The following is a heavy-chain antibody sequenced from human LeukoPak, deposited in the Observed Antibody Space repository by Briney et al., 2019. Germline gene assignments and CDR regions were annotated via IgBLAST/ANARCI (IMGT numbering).Heavy chain of an antibody. CDR1: GFTFSSYD. CDR3: ARDRNANWYFDL. J-gene: IGHJ2*01. Sequence: PGGSLRLSCAASGFTFSSYDMQWVRQATGKGLEWVSAIGTAGDTYYPGSVKGRFTISRENAKNSLYLQMNSLRAGDTAVYYCARDRNANWYFDLWGRGTLVTVSS. V-gene: IGHV3-13*01. CDR2: IGTAGDT.